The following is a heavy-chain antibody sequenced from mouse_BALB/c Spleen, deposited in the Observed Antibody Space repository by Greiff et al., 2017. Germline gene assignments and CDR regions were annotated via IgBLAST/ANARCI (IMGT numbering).Heavy chain of an antibody. CDR1: GFTIKDYY. Sequence: LQQSGAELVRPGALVKLSCKASGFTIKDYYMHWVKQTPGQGLEWIGYIYPGNGGTNYNQKFKGKATLTADTSSSTAYMQISSLTSEDSAVYFSARGIYYGSSYYFDTGGKGTTLTVSS. CDR3: ARGIYYGSSYYFDT. D-gene: IGHD1-1*01. J-gene: IGHJ2*01. CDR2: IYPGNGGT. V-gene: IGHV1-12*01.